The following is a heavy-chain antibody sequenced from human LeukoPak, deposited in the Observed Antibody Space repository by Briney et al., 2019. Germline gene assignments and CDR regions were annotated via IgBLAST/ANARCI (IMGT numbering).Heavy chain of an antibody. D-gene: IGHD5-12*01. CDR1: GGSISSYS. Sequence: SETLSLTCTVSGGSISSYSWSWIRQPAGKGLEWIGRIYPRESPNYNPSLKSRVIMSVDMSKNQFSLKLRSVTAADTAVYYCAREWHHVFDYWGQGNLVTVSS. V-gene: IGHV4-4*07. J-gene: IGHJ4*02. CDR3: AREWHHVFDY. CDR2: IYPRESP.